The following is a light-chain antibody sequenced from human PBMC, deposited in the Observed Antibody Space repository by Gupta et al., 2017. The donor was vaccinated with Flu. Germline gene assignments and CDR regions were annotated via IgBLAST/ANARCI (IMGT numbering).Light chain of an antibody. CDR3: MQCTYLQT. Sequence: DVVLTQSPLALPVTLGQPASISCRSSQSRVHRNGNIYLTWFQQRPGQSPRRLIYRVSNRDSGVPERFSGSGSGTDFTLKSSRVEAEDVGVYYCMQCTYLQTFGQGTKVEIK. CDR1: QSRVHRNGNIY. J-gene: IGKJ1*01. V-gene: IGKV2-30*02. CDR2: RVS.